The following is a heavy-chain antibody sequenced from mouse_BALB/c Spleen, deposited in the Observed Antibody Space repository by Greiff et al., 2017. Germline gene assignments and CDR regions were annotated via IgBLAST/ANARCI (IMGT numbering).Heavy chain of an antibody. CDR3: ARNWYYFDY. Sequence: VQLQQSGAELVRPGTSVKVSCKASGYAFTNYLIEWVKQRPGQGLEWIGVINPGSGGTNYNEKFKGKATLTADKSSSTAYMQLSSLTSDDSAVYFCARNWYYFDYWGQGTTLTVSS. D-gene: IGHD4-1*01. CDR1: GYAFTNYL. CDR2: INPGSGGT. J-gene: IGHJ2*01. V-gene: IGHV1-54*01.